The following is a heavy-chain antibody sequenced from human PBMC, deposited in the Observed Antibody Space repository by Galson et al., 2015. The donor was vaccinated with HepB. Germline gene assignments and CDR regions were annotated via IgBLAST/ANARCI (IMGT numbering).Heavy chain of an antibody. V-gene: IGHV4-31*03. J-gene: IGHJ5*02. CDR3: ARGKAYYYDSSGYPRNWFDP. CDR2: ISYSGST. CDR1: GGSISSGGYY. D-gene: IGHD3-22*01. Sequence: TLSLTCTVSGGSISSGGYYWSWIRQHPGKGLEWIGYISYSGSTNYNPSLKSRVTISVDTSKNQFSLKLSSVTAADTAVYYCARGKAYYYDSSGYPRNWFDPWGQGTLVTVSS.